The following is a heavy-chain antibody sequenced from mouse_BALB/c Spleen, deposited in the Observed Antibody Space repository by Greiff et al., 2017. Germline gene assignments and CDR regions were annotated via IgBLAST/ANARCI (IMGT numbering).Heavy chain of an antibody. J-gene: IGHJ2*01. CDR1: GYSFTSYW. Sequence: EVQLQQSGTVLARPGASVKMSCKASGYSFTSYWMHWVKQRPGQGLEWIGAIYPGNSDTSYNQKFKGKAKLTAVTSASTAYMELSSLTNEDSAVYYCTRSQTGSFDDWGQGTTLTVSS. CDR2: IYPGNSDT. CDR3: TRSQTGSFDD. V-gene: IGHV1-5*01. D-gene: IGHD2-2*01.